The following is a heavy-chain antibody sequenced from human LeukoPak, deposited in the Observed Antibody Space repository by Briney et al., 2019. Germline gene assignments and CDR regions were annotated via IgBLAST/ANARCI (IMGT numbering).Heavy chain of an antibody. CDR3: ARGGYYYDSSGYSHLPDY. CDR2: IIPIVGTT. CDR1: GGTFSSYA. V-gene: IGHV1-69*13. J-gene: IGHJ4*02. Sequence: SVTVSCKASGGTFSSYAFSWVRQAPGQGLEWMGGIIPIVGTTNYAQMFQGRVTITADESTSTAYMELSSLRSEDTAVYYCARGGYYYDSSGYSHLPDYWGQGTLVTVSA. D-gene: IGHD3-22*01.